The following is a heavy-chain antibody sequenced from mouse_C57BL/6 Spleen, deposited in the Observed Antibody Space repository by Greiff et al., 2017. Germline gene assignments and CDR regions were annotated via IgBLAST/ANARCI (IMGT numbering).Heavy chain of an antibody. CDR2: ISSGGSYT. Sequence: EVQRVESGGDLVKPGGSLKLSCAASGFTFSSYGMSWVRQTPDKRLEWVATISSGGSYTYYPDSVKGRFTISRDNAKNTLYLQMSSLKSEDTAMYYCARHDTMVTSVFDYWGQGTTLTVSS. J-gene: IGHJ2*01. CDR1: GFTFSSYG. CDR3: ARHDTMVTSVFDY. V-gene: IGHV5-6*01. D-gene: IGHD2-2*01.